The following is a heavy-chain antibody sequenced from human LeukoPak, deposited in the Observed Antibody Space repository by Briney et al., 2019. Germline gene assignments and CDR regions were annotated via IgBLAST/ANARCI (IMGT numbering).Heavy chain of an antibody. Sequence: SSETLSLTCTVSGGSISSYYWSWIRQPPGKGLEWIGEINHSGSTNYNPSLKSRVTISVDTSKNQFSLKLSSVTAADTAVYYCARAPAPLDYWGQGTLVTVSS. CDR2: INHSGST. CDR3: ARAPAPLDY. J-gene: IGHJ4*02. CDR1: GGSISSYY. V-gene: IGHV4-34*01.